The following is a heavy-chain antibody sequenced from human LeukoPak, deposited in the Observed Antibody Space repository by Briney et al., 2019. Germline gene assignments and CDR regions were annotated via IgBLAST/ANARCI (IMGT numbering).Heavy chain of an antibody. CDR1: GGSISSYY. Sequence: SETLSLTCTVSGGSISSYYWSWIRQPAGKGLEWIGRIYTSGSTNYNPSLKSRVTMSVDTSKNQFSLKLSSVTAADTAVYYCARDFWFGGVIYYFDYWGQGTLVTVSS. CDR2: IYTSGST. CDR3: ARDFWFGGVIYYFDY. J-gene: IGHJ4*02. V-gene: IGHV4-4*07. D-gene: IGHD3-16*02.